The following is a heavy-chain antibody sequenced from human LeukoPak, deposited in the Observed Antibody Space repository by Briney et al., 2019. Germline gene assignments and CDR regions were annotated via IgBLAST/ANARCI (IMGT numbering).Heavy chain of an antibody. D-gene: IGHD3-10*01. Sequence: GGSLRLSCAASGFPISSNYAMSWVRQVPGKGLEWVSGVSGSGGNTYYADSVKGRFTISRDNSKSTLSLQMNSLRADDTAVYYCAKLRRWFGEWGAFDIWGQGTMVTVSS. J-gene: IGHJ3*02. CDR3: AKLRRWFGEWGAFDI. CDR2: VSGSGGNT. V-gene: IGHV3-23*01. CDR1: GFPISSNYA.